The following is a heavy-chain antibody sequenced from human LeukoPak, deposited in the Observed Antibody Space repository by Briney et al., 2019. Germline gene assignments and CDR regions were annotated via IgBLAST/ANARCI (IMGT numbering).Heavy chain of an antibody. V-gene: IGHV4-39*01. J-gene: IGHJ4*02. Sequence: PSETLSLTCTVSGGSISSSSYSWGWIRQPPGKGLEWIGSIYYSGSTYYNPSLKSRVTISVDTSKNQFSLKLSSVTAADTAVYYGARLGNSSGWFANYWGQGTLVTVSS. CDR3: ARLGNSSGWFANY. CDR1: GGSISSSSYS. D-gene: IGHD6-19*01. CDR2: IYYSGST.